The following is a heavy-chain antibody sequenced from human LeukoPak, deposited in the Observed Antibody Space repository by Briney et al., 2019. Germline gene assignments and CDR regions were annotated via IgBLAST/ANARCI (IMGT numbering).Heavy chain of an antibody. V-gene: IGHV4-59*01. J-gene: IGHJ5*02. CDR3: ARRRREGYCSSTSCPNWFDP. CDR1: GGSISSYY. D-gene: IGHD2-2*01. Sequence: PSETLSLTCTVSGGSISSYYWSWIRQPPGKGLEWIGYIYYSGSTNYNPSLKSRVTISVDTSKNQFSLRLSSVTAADTAVYYCARRRREGYCSSTSCPNWFDPWGQGTLVTVSS. CDR2: IYYSGST.